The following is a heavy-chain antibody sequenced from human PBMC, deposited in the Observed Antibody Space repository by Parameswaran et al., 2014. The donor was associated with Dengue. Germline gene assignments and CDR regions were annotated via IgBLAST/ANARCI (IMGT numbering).Heavy chain of an antibody. D-gene: IGHD3-10*01. Sequence: VRQAPGKGLNWVSVIYSGGGTYYADSVKGRFTISRDNSKNTVSLQMNRLRAEDTAVYYCARGPELSRDNSSPLESDYWGQGTLVTVSS. CDR3: ARGPELSRDNSSPLESDY. J-gene: IGHJ4*02. CDR2: IYSGGGT. V-gene: IGHV3-53*01.